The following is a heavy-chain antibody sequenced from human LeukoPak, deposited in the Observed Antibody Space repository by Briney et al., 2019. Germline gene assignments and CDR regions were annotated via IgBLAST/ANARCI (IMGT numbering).Heavy chain of an antibody. CDR1: GGSSSSGDYY. J-gene: IGHJ3*02. D-gene: IGHD4-17*01. Sequence: SETLSLTCTVSGGSSSSGDYYWSWIRQPPGKGLEWIGYIYYSGSTYYNPSLKSRVTISIDTSKNQFSLKLSSVTAADTAVYYCARDLVTVTKGFDIWGQGTMVSVSS. CDR2: IYYSGST. CDR3: ARDLVTVTKGFDI. V-gene: IGHV4-30-4*02.